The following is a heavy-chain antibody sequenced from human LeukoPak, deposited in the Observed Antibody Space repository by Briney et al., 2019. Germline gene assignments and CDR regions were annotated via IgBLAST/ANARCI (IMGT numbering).Heavy chain of an antibody. D-gene: IGHD6-13*01. CDR2: IIPILGVA. CDR3: ATTLPGIATPGLNYYGMDV. Sequence: GASVKVSCKASGGTFSSYAISWVRQAPGQGLEWMGRIIPILGVANYAQKFQGRVTITADKSTSTAYMELSSQRSEDTAAYYCATTLPGIATPGLNYYGMDVWGQGTTVTVSS. J-gene: IGHJ6*02. V-gene: IGHV1-69*04. CDR1: GGTFSSYA.